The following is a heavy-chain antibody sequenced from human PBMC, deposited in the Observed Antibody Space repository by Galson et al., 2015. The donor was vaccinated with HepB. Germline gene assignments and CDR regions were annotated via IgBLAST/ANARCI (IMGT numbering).Heavy chain of an antibody. CDR2: ISSSSSYI. Sequence: SLRLSCAASGFTFSSYSMNWVRQAPGKGLEWVSSISSSSSYIYYADSVKGRFTISRDNAKNSLYLQMNSLRAEDTAVYYCARVRQAGDGILTGYLDYWGQGTLVTVSS. J-gene: IGHJ4*02. CDR1: GFTFSSYS. CDR3: ARVRQAGDGILTGYLDY. V-gene: IGHV3-21*01. D-gene: IGHD3-9*01.